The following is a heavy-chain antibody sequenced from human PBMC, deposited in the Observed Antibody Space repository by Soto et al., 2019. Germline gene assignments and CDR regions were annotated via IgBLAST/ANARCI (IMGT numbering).Heavy chain of an antibody. CDR3: ASQIWFGDLPNYYYGMDV. D-gene: IGHD3-10*01. V-gene: IGHV4-39*01. CDR2: IYYSGST. J-gene: IGHJ6*02. Sequence: SETLSLTCTVSGGSISSSSYYWGWIRQPPGKGLEWIGSIYYSGSTYYNPSLKSRVTISVDTSKNQFSLKLSSVTAADTAVYYCASQIWFGDLPNYYYGMDVWGQGTTVT. CDR1: GGSISSSSYY.